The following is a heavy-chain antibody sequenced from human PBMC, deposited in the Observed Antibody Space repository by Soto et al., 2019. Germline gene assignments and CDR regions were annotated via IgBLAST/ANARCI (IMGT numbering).Heavy chain of an antibody. V-gene: IGHV3-30-3*01. J-gene: IGHJ4*02. CDR3: ARMTAGPRTFDY. CDR2: ISYDGSNK. CDR1: GFTFSSYA. Sequence: QVQLVESGGGVVQPGRSLRLSCAASGFTFSSYAMHWVRQAPGKGLEWVAVISYDGSNKYYADSVKGRFTISRDNSKNTRYLQMNSLRAEDTAVYYCARMTAGPRTFDYWGQGTLVTVSS.